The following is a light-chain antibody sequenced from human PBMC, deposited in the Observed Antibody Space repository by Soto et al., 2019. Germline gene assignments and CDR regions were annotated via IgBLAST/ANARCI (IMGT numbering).Light chain of an antibody. J-gene: IGKJ1*01. V-gene: IGKV3-20*01. CDR3: QQYGASPQT. Sequence: ESVLTESPDTLSLSPGERATLSCRSSQPVSSNYLAWYQQKPGQAPRLLIYGASSRATDIPDRFSGSGSGTDFTLTISRLEPDDFAVYYCQQYGASPQTFGQGTKVDI. CDR2: GAS. CDR1: QPVSSNY.